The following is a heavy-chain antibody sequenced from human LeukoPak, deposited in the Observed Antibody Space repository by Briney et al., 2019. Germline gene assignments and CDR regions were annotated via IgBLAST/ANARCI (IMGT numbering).Heavy chain of an antibody. CDR2: IYASGST. J-gene: IGHJ4*02. D-gene: IGHD3-9*01. CDR1: GASISSASYS. CDR3: ARVGDWLSLDY. V-gene: IGHV4-61*02. Sequence: SQTLSLTCAVSGASISSASYSWSWTRQPAGKGLEWIGRIYASGSTNYNPSLKSRVTISVDMSKSQFSLKLSSVTAADTAVYYCARVGDWLSLDYWGQGTLVTVSS.